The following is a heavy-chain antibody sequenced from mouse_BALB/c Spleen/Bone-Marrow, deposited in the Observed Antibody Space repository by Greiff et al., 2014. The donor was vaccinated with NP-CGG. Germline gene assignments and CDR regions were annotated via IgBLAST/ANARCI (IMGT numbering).Heavy chain of an antibody. CDR2: IDPANGNT. V-gene: IGHV14-3*02. Sequence: EVHLVESGAELVKPGASVKLSCTASGFNIKDTYMHWAKQRPEQGLEWIGRIDPANGNTKYDPKFQGKATITADTSSNTAYLQLSSLTSEDTAVYYCARVYPNAMDYWGQGTSVTVSS. CDR3: ARVYPNAMDY. D-gene: IGHD2-1*01. CDR1: GFNIKDTY. J-gene: IGHJ4*01.